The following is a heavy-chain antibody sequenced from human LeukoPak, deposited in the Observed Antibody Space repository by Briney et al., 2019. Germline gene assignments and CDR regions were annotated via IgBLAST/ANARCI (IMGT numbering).Heavy chain of an antibody. V-gene: IGHV1-8*01. CDR2: MNPNSGNT. CDR3: ARTPGVAVAGTRAGLDP. J-gene: IGHJ5*02. Sequence: GASVKVSCKASGYTFTSYDINWVRQATGQGLEWMGWMNPNSGNTGYAQKFQGRVTMTRNTSISTAYMELSSLRFEDTAVYYCARTPGVAVAGTRAGLDPWGQGTLVTVSS. D-gene: IGHD6-19*01. CDR1: GYTFTSYD.